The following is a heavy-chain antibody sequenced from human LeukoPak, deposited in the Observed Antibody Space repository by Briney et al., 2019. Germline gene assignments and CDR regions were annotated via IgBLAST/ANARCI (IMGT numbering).Heavy chain of an antibody. J-gene: IGHJ4*02. CDR2: IYHSGST. CDR3: ARTNPSFDY. V-gene: IGHV4-4*02. Sequence: SLRLSCAASGLTFSSYGMHWVRQPPGKGLEWIGEIYHSGSTNYNPSLKSRVTISVDKSKNQFSLKLGSVTAADTAVYYCARTNPSFDYWGQGTLVTVSS. CDR1: GLTFSSYG.